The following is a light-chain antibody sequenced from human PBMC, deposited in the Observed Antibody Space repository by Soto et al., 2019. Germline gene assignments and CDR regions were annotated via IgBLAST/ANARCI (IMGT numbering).Light chain of an antibody. V-gene: IGKV3-20*01. Sequence: EIVLTQSPGALSLSPGESATLSCWASESVGDYLAWYQQKPGQAPRLLIYGATKRTSGTPDRFSGTGSETAFTLAISRLEPGDFAVYYCQQYVTSPAITFGQGTRLEIK. CDR1: ESVGDY. CDR3: QQYVTSPAIT. J-gene: IGKJ5*01. CDR2: GAT.